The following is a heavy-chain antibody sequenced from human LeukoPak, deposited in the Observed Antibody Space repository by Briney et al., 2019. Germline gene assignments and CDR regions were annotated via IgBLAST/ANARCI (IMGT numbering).Heavy chain of an antibody. CDR2: INHSGST. Sequence: NPSETLSLTCAVYGGSLSGYYWSWIRQPPGKGLEWIGEINHSGSTNYNPSLKSRVTISVDTSKNQFSLKLSSVTAADTAVYYCARHPLGFGELFYNWFDPWGQGTLVTVSS. J-gene: IGHJ5*02. CDR1: GGSLSGYY. CDR3: ARHPLGFGELFYNWFDP. D-gene: IGHD3-10*01. V-gene: IGHV4-34*01.